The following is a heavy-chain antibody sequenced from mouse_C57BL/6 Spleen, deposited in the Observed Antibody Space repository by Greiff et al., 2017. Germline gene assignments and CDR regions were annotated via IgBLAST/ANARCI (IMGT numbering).Heavy chain of an antibody. Sequence: QVQLQQSGPELVKPGASVKISCKASGYSFTSYYIHWVKQRPGQGLEWIGWIYPGSGNTKYNEKFKGKATLTADTSSSTAYMQLSSLTSEDSAVYYCARGPITTVVAPMDYWGQGTSVTVSS. CDR3: ARGPITTVVAPMDY. D-gene: IGHD1-1*01. CDR1: GYSFTSYY. CDR2: IYPGSGNT. J-gene: IGHJ4*01. V-gene: IGHV1-66*01.